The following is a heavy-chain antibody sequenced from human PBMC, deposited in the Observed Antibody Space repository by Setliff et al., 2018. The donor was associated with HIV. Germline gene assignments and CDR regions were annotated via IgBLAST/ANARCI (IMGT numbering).Heavy chain of an antibody. J-gene: IGHJ4*02. CDR3: ARGIAAAGGYFDY. D-gene: IGHD6-13*01. V-gene: IGHV4-31*03. Sequence: SETLSLTCTVSGGSISSGGYYWNWIRQHPGKGLEWIGYIYYRGNTYYNPSLKSRITISLDTSKNQFSLKLSSVTAADTAVYYCARGIAAAGGYFDYWGPGTLVTVSS. CDR1: GGSISSGGYY. CDR2: IYYRGNT.